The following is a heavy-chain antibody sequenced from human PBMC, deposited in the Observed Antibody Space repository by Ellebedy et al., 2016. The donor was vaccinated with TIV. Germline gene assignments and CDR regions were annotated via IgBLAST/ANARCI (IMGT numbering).Heavy chain of an antibody. Sequence: GGSLRLXCAASGFTFSNHWMSWVRQAPGKGLEWVAAIKQDGSEKYYVDSVKGRFTISRDNAKNSLLLQMNSLGAEDTAVYYCARIDIHSTAWRWGQGTLVTVSS. CDR2: IKQDGSEK. D-gene: IGHD6-19*01. V-gene: IGHV3-7*01. CDR3: ARIDIHSTAWR. CDR1: GFTFSNHW. J-gene: IGHJ4*02.